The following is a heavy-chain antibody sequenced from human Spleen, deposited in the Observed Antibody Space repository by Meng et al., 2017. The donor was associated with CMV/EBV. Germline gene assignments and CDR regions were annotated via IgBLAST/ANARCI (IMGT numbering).Heavy chain of an antibody. Sequence: CAASGFTFSNFAVYWVRQAPGKGLEWVAGISYDGSNQYYADSVKGRFTVSRDNSKNTLYLRMNSLRAEDTAVYFCARGPSSWHFYFDYWGQGTLVTVSS. D-gene: IGHD6-13*01. V-gene: IGHV3-30*04. CDR2: ISYDGSNQ. CDR1: GFTFSNFA. CDR3: ARGPSSWHFYFDY. J-gene: IGHJ4*02.